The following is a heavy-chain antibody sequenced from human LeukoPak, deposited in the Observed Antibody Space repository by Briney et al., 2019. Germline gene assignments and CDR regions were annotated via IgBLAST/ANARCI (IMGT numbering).Heavy chain of an antibody. J-gene: IGHJ4*02. CDR2: IKQDGSEK. V-gene: IGHV3-7*01. Sequence: GGSLRLSCAASGFTFSSYGMHWVRQAPGKGLEWVANIKQDGSEKYYVDSVKGRFTISRDNAKNSLYLQMNSLRAEDTAVYYCAAERGVAYWGQGTLVTVSS. CDR3: AAERGVAY. D-gene: IGHD3-10*01. CDR1: GFTFSSYG.